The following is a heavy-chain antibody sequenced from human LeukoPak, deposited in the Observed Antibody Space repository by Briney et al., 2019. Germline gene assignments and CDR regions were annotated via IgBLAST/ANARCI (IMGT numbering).Heavy chain of an antibody. Sequence: GGSLRLSCTASGFTFSDYSMSWVRQAPGKGLEWVSATVGNGGSTYYADSVKGRFTISRDNSKNTLYLQMNSLRAEDTALYYCARNEYETLDYWGQGTLVTVSS. CDR2: TVGNGGST. J-gene: IGHJ4*02. V-gene: IGHV3-23*01. CDR1: GFTFSDYS. D-gene: IGHD2/OR15-2a*01. CDR3: ARNEYETLDY.